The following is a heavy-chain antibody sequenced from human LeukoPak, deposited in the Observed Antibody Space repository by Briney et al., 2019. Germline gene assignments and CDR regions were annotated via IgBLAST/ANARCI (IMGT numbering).Heavy chain of an antibody. CDR3: ARGSCTFCYGDYEGHDAFDI. CDR2: ISSSGSTI. D-gene: IGHD4-17*01. CDR1: GGSISSSSYY. J-gene: IGHJ3*02. Sequence: LSLTCTVSGGSISSSSYYWGWIRQPPGKGLEWVSYISSSGSTIYYADSVKGRFTISRDNAKNSLYLQMNSLRAEDTAVYYCARGSCTFCYGDYEGHDAFDIWGQGTMVTVSS. V-gene: IGHV3-11*04.